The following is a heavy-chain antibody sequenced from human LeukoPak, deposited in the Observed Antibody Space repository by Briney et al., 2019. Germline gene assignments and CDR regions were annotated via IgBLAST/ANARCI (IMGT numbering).Heavy chain of an antibody. J-gene: IGHJ4*02. V-gene: IGHV3-33*01. CDR1: GFTFSSYD. Sequence: GGSLRLSCAASGFTFSSYDIHWVRQAPGKGLEWVAVIWYDGSNKYYADSVKGRFTISRDNSKNTLYLQMNSLRAEDTAVYYCARDRSGWYTIDYWGQGTLVTVSS. CDR2: IWYDGSNK. CDR3: ARDRSGWYTIDY. D-gene: IGHD6-19*01.